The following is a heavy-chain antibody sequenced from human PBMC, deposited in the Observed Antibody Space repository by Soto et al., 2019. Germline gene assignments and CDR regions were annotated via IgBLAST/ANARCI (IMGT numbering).Heavy chain of an antibody. Sequence: QVQLVESGGGVVQPGRSLRLSCAASGFTFSSYGMHWVRQAPGKGLEWVAVISYDGSNKYYADSVKGRFTISRDNSKNTLYLQMNSLGAEDTAVYYCANSDIPEIWGQGTLVTVSS. CDR2: ISYDGSNK. J-gene: IGHJ4*02. CDR1: GFTFSSYG. V-gene: IGHV3-30*18. D-gene: IGHD3-9*01. CDR3: ANSDIPEI.